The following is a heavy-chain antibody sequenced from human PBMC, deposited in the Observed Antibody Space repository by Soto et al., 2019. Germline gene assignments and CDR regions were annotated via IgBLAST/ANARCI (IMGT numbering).Heavy chain of an antibody. D-gene: IGHD3-22*01. CDR1: GFSLTTPGVG. J-gene: IGHJ3*01. V-gene: IGHV2-5*02. Sequence: QITFKESGPTLVKPTQTLTLTCTFSGFSLTTPGVGVAWIRQPPGKALEWLAIIYWDDDKRYSPSLESSLTITKGRSKSQVVLKMTNMDPVDTATYYCATYDSVGGAYDGFDVWGQGTMVTVSS. CDR2: IYWDDDK. CDR3: ATYDSVGGAYDGFDV.